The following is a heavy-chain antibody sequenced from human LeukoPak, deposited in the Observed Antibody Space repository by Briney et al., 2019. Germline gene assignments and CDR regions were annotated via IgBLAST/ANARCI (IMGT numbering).Heavy chain of an antibody. Sequence: PSETLSLTCTVSGGSITNSYWNWIRQSPGKGLEWIGYINYSGSTNYNPSLKSRVTISVDTSKNQLSLKLSSVTAADTAMYFCARDPLSTNDFDIWGQGTMVTVSS. J-gene: IGHJ3*02. V-gene: IGHV4-59*01. CDR2: INYSGST. D-gene: IGHD1-1*01. CDR1: GGSITNSY. CDR3: ARDPLSTNDFDI.